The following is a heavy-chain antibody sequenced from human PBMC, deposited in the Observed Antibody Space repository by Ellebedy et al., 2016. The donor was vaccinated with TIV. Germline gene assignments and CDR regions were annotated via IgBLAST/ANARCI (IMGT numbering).Heavy chain of an antibody. Sequence: PGGSLRLSCAASGFAFSTYWMSWVRQAPGKGLEWVANLKQEGTEKNYVDSVKDRFTISRDNAKNSVYLQMNSLRAEDTAVYYCARGRGWYPYFDYWGQGTLVTVSS. CDR1: GFAFSTYW. V-gene: IGHV3-7*01. J-gene: IGHJ4*02. CDR2: LKQEGTEK. D-gene: IGHD6-19*01. CDR3: ARGRGWYPYFDY.